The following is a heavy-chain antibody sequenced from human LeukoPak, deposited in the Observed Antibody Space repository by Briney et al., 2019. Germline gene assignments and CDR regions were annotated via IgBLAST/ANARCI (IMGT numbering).Heavy chain of an antibody. V-gene: IGHV4-59*08. Sequence: SETLSLTCTVSGGSISSYYWSWIRQPPGKGLEWIGYIYYSGSINYNPSLKSRVTISVDTSKNQLSLKLSSVTAADTAVYYCARGISGYYYLPYFDYWGQGTLVTVSS. CDR1: GGSISSYY. J-gene: IGHJ4*02. CDR2: IYYSGSI. D-gene: IGHD3-22*01. CDR3: ARGISGYYYLPYFDY.